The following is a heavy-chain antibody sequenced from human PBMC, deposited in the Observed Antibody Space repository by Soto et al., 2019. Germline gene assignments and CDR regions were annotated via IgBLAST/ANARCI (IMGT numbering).Heavy chain of an antibody. Sequence: QVQLQESGPGLVKHSETQSLTCTVSGASIITYYWSWIRQPAGMGLEWIGHISTTGSTNYNPSLKSRVTMSVDTSKNQFSLKLTSVTAADTAVYYCARAVSSGWYVDFFDYWGQGTLVTVSS. CDR1: GASIITYY. CDR2: ISTTGST. J-gene: IGHJ4*02. V-gene: IGHV4-4*07. CDR3: ARAVSSGWYVDFFDY. D-gene: IGHD6-19*01.